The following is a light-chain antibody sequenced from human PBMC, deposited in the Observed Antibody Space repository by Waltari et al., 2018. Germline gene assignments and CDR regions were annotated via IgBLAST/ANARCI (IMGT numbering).Light chain of an antibody. V-gene: IGLV2-23*02. CDR3: CSYAGSSTHVV. CDR2: EVS. Sequence: QSALTQPASVSGSPGQSITISCTGTSSDVGSYKLVSWYQQHPSKAPKLMIDEVSKRPSGGSNRFSGSKSGNTASLTISGLQAEDEADYYCCSYAGSSTHVVFGGGTKLTVL. J-gene: IGLJ2*01. CDR1: SSDVGSYKL.